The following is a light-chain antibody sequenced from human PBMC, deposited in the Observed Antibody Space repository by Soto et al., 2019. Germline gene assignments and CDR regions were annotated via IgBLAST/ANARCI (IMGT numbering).Light chain of an antibody. CDR2: GAS. Sequence: EIVLTQSPGTLSLSPGEGATLSCRASQSVSSSYLAWYQQKPGQAPRLLTYGASSRATGIPDRFSGSGSGTDFTLTISRLEPEDFAVYYCQQYGSSPTITFGQGTRLEIK. CDR1: QSVSSSY. V-gene: IGKV3-20*01. CDR3: QQYGSSPTIT. J-gene: IGKJ5*01.